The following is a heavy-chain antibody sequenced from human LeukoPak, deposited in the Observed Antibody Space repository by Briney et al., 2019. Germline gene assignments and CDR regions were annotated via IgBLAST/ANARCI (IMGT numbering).Heavy chain of an antibody. CDR3: TNILIVYYNNLDN. J-gene: IGHJ4*02. V-gene: IGHV3-15*05. D-gene: IGHD3-9*01. CDR2: IKSKTDGGTT. CDR1: GFTFSNAW. Sequence: GGSLRLSCAASGFTFSNAWMSWVRQAPGKGLEWVGHIKSKTDGGTTGYAAPVEGRFTISRDDSKNTQYLQMNSLKTEDTAIYYCTNILIVYYNNLDNWGRETRVTSPQ.